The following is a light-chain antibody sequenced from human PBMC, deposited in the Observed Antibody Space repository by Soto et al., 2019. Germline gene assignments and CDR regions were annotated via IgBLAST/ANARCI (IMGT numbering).Light chain of an antibody. CDR2: YVD. CDR1: SRDVGAYDY. CDR3: CSYADGSIYF. Sequence: QPASVSGSPGQSITISCTGTSRDVGAYDYVSWYLQYPDKAPQLLIYYVDHRPSGVSSRFSGSKSGNTASLTISGLQAEDEGDYYCCSYADGSIYFFGTGTKLTVL. J-gene: IGLJ1*01. V-gene: IGLV2-14*03.